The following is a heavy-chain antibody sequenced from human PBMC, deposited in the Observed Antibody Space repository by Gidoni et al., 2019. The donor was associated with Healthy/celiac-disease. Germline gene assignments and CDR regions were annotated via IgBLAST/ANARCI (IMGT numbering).Heavy chain of an antibody. CDR2: ISSSGST. V-gene: IGHV4-39*01. CDR3: ARHGWELYLGDY. J-gene: IGHJ4*02. D-gene: IGHD1-26*01. CDR1: GGSISSRSYY. Sequence: QLQLQASGPGLVKPSETLSLPGTVSGGSISSRSYYWGWIRQPAGKGLEWIGSISSSGSTDYTPSLKSRVTISVDTSKNQFSLKLSSVTAADTAVYYCARHGWELYLGDYWGQGTLVTVSS.